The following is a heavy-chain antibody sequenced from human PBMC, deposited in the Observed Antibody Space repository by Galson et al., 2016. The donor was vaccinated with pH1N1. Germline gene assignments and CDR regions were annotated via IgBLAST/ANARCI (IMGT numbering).Heavy chain of an antibody. Sequence: SLRLSCAASGFTFRSYGMSWVRQAPGKGLEWVSGFSGSGTSTYYADSVKGRFTISRDFSKNTLYLQMNSPRAEDTAVYYCAKDLSARIPVAGYFDYWGRGVLVTVSS. CDR1: GFTFRSYG. J-gene: IGHJ4*02. CDR2: FSGSGTST. V-gene: IGHV3-23*01. CDR3: AKDLSARIPVAGYFDY. D-gene: IGHD6-13*01.